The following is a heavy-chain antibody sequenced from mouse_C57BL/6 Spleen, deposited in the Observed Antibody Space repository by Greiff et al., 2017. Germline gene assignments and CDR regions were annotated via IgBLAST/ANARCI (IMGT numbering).Heavy chain of an antibody. J-gene: IGHJ2*01. V-gene: IGHV1-26*01. Sequence: VQLQQSGPELVKPGASVKISCKASGYTFTDYYMNWVKQSHGKSLEWIGDINPNNGGTSYNQKFKGKATLTVDKSSSTAYMELRSLTSEDSAVYYCAREGYYYGSGYFDYWGQGTTLTVSS. D-gene: IGHD1-1*01. CDR3: AREGYYYGSGYFDY. CDR1: GYTFTDYY. CDR2: INPNNGGT.